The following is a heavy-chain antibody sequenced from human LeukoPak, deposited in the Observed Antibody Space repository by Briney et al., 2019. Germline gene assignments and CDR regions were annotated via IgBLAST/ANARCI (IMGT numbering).Heavy chain of an antibody. CDR1: GFTFRTHS. J-gene: IGHJ4*02. V-gene: IGHV3-21*04. CDR2: ITKSSTYV. Sequence: GGSLRLSCEASGFTFRTHSMNWVRQAPGKGLEWVSSITKSSTYVYYADSVKGRFTISRDNANNSLFLQMNNLGVDDTGVYYCARGSGVHVWGQGTLVLVSS. CDR3: ARGSGVHV. D-gene: IGHD3-10*01.